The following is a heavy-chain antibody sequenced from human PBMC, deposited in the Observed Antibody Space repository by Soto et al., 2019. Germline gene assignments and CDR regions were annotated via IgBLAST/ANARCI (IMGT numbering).Heavy chain of an antibody. CDR1: GFTFRSSA. Sequence: QVQVVQSGREVQKPGISVKVTCRTSGFTFRSSAVQWARQARGQRLEWIGWIVVATDTTNYSEKFQERVRLTSEMSRNTAYMELSSLSSDVTAVYYCAADITARMDAWGQGTLVTVSS. CDR2: IVVATDTT. D-gene: IGHD3-3*01. CDR3: AADITARMDA. V-gene: IGHV1-58*01. J-gene: IGHJ6*02.